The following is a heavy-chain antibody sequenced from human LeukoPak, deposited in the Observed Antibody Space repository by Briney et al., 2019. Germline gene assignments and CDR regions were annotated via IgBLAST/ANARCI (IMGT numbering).Heavy chain of an antibody. CDR3: ARDKVTDYYYGMDV. CDR2: ISYSGST. J-gene: IGHJ6*02. CDR1: GGFISSYY. V-gene: IGHV4-59*01. Sequence: PSETLSLTCTVFGGFISSYYWSWIRQPPGKGLEWIGHISYSGSTNYNPSLKSRVTISVDTSKNQFSLKLSSVTAADTAVYYCARDKVTDYYYGMDVWGQGTTVTVSS. D-gene: IGHD5-18*01.